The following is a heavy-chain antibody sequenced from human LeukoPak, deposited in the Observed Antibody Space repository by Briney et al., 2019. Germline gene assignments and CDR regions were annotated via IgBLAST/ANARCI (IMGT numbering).Heavy chain of an antibody. CDR1: GGSLSSSSYY. CDR3: ARVDGSCSGGSCPSGNWFDP. V-gene: IGHV4-39*07. J-gene: IGHJ5*02. Sequence: SETLSLTCAVYGGSLSSSSYYWGWIRQPPGKGLEWIGSIYHSGSTYYNPSLKSRVTISVDTSKNQFSLKLSSVTAADTAVYYCARVDGSCSGGSCPSGNWFDPWGQGTLVTVSS. D-gene: IGHD2-15*01. CDR2: IYHSGST.